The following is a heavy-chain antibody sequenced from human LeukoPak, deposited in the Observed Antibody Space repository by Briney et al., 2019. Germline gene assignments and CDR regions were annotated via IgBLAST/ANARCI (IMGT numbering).Heavy chain of an antibody. D-gene: IGHD2-8*01. V-gene: IGHV6-1*01. CDR3: ARGVSYSFVY. CDR2: TYYRSKWYN. J-gene: IGHJ4*02. Sequence: SQTLSLTCVISGDSVSSNSVAWNWIRQSPSRGLEWLGNTYYRSKWYNDYAASVISRITINPDTSKNQFSLQLNSVTPEDTAVYYCARGVSYSFVYWGQGTLVTVSS. CDR1: GDSVSSNSVA.